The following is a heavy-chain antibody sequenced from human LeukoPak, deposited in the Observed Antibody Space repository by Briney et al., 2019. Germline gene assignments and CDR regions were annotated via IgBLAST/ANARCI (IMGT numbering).Heavy chain of an antibody. V-gene: IGHV3-23*01. J-gene: IGHJ3*02. CDR3: ARGLGSSTSRHTFDI. CDR2: ISGSGGST. D-gene: IGHD2-2*01. CDR1: GFTFSSYV. Sequence: GGSLRLSCAASGFTFSSYVMSWVRQAPGKGLEWVSAISGSGGSTYFADSVKGRFTISRDNSKNTLYLQMNSLSAEDTAIYYCARGLGSSTSRHTFDIWGQGTMVTVSS.